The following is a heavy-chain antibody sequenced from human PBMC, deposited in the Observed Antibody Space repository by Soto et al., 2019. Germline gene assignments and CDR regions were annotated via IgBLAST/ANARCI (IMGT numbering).Heavy chain of an antibody. V-gene: IGHV1-18*01. Sequence: GASVKVSCKASGYTFTSYGISWVRQAPGQGLEWMGWISAYNGNTNYAQKLQGRVTMTTDTSTSTAYMELRSLRSDDTAVYYCARDHGSIAAPHREGMDVWGQGTTVTVSS. CDR3: ARDHGSIAAPHREGMDV. CDR2: ISAYNGNT. J-gene: IGHJ6*02. D-gene: IGHD6-6*01. CDR1: GYTFTSYG.